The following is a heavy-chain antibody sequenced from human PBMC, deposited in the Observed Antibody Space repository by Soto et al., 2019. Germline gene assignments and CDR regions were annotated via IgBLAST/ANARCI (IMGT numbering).Heavy chain of an antibody. Sequence: KPGGSLRLSCAASGFTFSDYYMSWIRQAPGKGLEWVSYISSSGSTIYYADSVKGRFTISRDNAKNSLYLQMNSLRAEDTAVYYCARGAPITIISHFYYYGMDVWGQGTTVTVSS. CDR1: GFTFSDYY. D-gene: IGHD3-3*01. CDR2: ISSSGSTI. V-gene: IGHV3-11*01. J-gene: IGHJ6*02. CDR3: ARGAPITIISHFYYYGMDV.